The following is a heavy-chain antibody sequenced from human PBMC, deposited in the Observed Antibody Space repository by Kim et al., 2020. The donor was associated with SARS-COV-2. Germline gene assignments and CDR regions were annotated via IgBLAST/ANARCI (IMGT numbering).Heavy chain of an antibody. V-gene: IGHV4-31*03. CDR1: GGSISSGGYY. CDR2: IYYSGST. CDR3: ARGSGITIFGVVMIDAFEI. D-gene: IGHD3-3*01. Sequence: SETLSLTCTVSGGSISSGGYYWSWIRQHPGKGLEWIGYIYYSGSTYYNPSLKSRVTISVDTSNNQFSLKLSSVTAADTAVYYCARGSGITIFGVVMIDAFEIWGQGRMVTGSS. J-gene: IGHJ3*02.